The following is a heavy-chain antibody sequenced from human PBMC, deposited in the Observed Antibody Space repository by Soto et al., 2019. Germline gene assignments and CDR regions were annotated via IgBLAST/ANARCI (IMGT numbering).Heavy chain of an antibody. J-gene: IGHJ4*02. CDR1: GYTFVAFD. CDR3: VRQAGGASTPGDDY. D-gene: IGHD2-15*01. Sequence: QVQLVQSGAEVKKPGASVKVSCKASGYTFVAFDIAWVRQASGQGLAWVGWVNPDTGDTAYKREFQGRLSMTRDTSINTVYMELSSLTPDDTAMYFCVRQAGGASTPGDDYWGQGTLVTVSP. CDR2: VNPDTGDT. V-gene: IGHV1-8*01.